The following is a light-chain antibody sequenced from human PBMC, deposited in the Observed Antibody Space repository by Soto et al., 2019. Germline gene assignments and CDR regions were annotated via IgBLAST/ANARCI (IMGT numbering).Light chain of an antibody. Sequence: EVVMTQSPATLSVSPGERATLSCRASQSVSSNLAWYQQKPGQAPRLLIYGASNRATGIPDRFSGSGSGTDFTLTISRLEPEDFGVYYCHQYGSWGTFGQGTKVDIK. V-gene: IGKV3-15*01. CDR3: HQYGSWGT. J-gene: IGKJ1*01. CDR2: GAS. CDR1: QSVSSN.